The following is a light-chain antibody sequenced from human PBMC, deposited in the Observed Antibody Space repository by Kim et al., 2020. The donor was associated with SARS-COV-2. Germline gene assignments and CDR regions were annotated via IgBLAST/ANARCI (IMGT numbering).Light chain of an antibody. CDR2: EVS. Sequence: QSALTQPPSVSGSPGQSVTISCTGTSSDVGSYNRVSWYQQPPGTAPKLIIYEVSHRPSGVPHRFSGSKSGNTASLTISWLQTEDEADYYCSSYTSSSTLIFGGGTKVTVL. J-gene: IGLJ2*01. CDR1: SSDVGSYNR. V-gene: IGLV2-18*02. CDR3: SSYTSSSTLI.